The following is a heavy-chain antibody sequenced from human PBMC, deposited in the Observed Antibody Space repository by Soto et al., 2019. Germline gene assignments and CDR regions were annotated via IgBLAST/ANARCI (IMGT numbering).Heavy chain of an antibody. CDR2: IKQDGSEK. V-gene: IGHV3-7*01. CDR3: ARREYYYDSSGSPAIYYFDY. Sequence: GSLRLPCAASGFTFGSYWMSWVRQAPGKGLEWVANIKQDGSEKYYVDSVKGLFTISRDNAKNSLYLQMNSLRAEDTAVYYCARREYYYDSSGSPAIYYFDYWGQGTLVTVSS. J-gene: IGHJ4*02. CDR1: GFTFGSYW. D-gene: IGHD3-22*01.